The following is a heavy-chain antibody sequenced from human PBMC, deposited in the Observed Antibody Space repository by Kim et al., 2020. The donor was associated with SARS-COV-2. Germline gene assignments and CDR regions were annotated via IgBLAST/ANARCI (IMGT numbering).Heavy chain of an antibody. CDR2: IIPIFGTA. J-gene: IGHJ6*02. V-gene: IGHV1-69*13. Sequence: SVKVSCKASGGTFSSYAISWVRQAPGQGLEWMGGIIPIFGTANYAQKFQGRVTITADESTSTAYMELSSLRSEDTAVYYCASTSCTSCYFYYYYGMDVWGQGTTVTVSS. D-gene: IGHD2-2*01. CDR3: ASTSCTSCYFYYYYGMDV. CDR1: GGTFSSYA.